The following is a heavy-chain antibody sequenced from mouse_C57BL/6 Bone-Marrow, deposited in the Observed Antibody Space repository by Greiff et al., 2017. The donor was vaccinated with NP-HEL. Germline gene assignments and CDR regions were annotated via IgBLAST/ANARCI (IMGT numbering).Heavy chain of an antibody. V-gene: IGHV1-9*01. J-gene: IGHJ4*01. CDR2: ILPGSGST. CDR3: ARRLTLYYAMDY. CDR1: GYTFTGYW. Sequence: QVTLKVSGAELMKPGASVKLSCKATGYTFTGYWIEWVKQRPGHGLEWIGEILPGSGSTNYNEKFKGKATFTADTSSNTAYMQLSSLTTEDSAIYYCARRLTLYYAMDYWGQGTSVTVSS.